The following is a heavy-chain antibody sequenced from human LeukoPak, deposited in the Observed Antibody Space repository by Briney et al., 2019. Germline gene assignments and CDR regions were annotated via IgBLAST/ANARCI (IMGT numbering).Heavy chain of an antibody. CDR1: GFTFSSYA. CDR3: GEGFPSGGGVDY. D-gene: IGHD3-10*01. J-gene: IGHJ4*02. CDR2: ISRNGGRT. V-gene: IGHV3-64D*06. Sequence: GGSLILSCSASGFTFSSYAMHWVRQAPGKGLEYVSAISRNGGRTYYADSVKGRFTISRDNSKNTLYLQMSSLRAEDTAVYYWGEGFPSGGGVDYWGQGTLVTVSS.